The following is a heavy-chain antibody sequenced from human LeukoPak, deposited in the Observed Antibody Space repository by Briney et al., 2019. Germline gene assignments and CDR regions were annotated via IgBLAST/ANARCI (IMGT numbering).Heavy chain of an antibody. V-gene: IGHV4-39*01. J-gene: IGHJ4*02. CDR3: ATDNRPVGNPHDY. D-gene: IGHD1-14*01. CDR2: IYYTGST. CDR1: GGSISSSGYY. Sequence: PSETLSLTCTVSGGSISSSGYYWVWIRQPPGKGLEWIGSIYYTGSTYYNPSLRSRVTISVDTSKNQFSLKLTSVTAADTAVYYCATDNRPVGNPHDYWGQGTLVTVSS.